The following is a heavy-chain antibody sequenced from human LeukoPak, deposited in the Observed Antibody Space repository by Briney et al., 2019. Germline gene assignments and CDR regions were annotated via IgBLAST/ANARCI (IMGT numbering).Heavy chain of an antibody. CDR2: IYYSGST. D-gene: IGHD4-17*01. V-gene: IGHV4-61*05. CDR3: ARSARGAPDAFDI. CDR1: GGSISSRSYY. J-gene: IGHJ3*02. Sequence: SETLSLTCTVSGGSISSRSYYWGWIRQPPGKGLEWIGYIYYSGSTNYNPSLKSRVTISVDTSKNQFSLKLSSVTAADTAVYYCARSARGAPDAFDIWGQGTMVTVSS.